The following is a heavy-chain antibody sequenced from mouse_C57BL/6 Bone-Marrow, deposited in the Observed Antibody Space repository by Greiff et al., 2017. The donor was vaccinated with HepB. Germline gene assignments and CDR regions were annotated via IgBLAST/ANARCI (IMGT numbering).Heavy chain of an antibody. D-gene: IGHD2-1*01. V-gene: IGHV5-6*02. CDR2: ISSGGSYT. J-gene: IGHJ4*01. Sequence: DVKLVESGGDLVKPGGSLKLSCAASGFTFSSYGMSWVRQTPDKRLEWVATISSGGSYTYYPDSVKGRFTISRDNAKNTLYLQMSSLKSEDTAMYYCARPVTAMDYWGQGTSVTVSS. CDR3: ARPVTAMDY. CDR1: GFTFSSYG.